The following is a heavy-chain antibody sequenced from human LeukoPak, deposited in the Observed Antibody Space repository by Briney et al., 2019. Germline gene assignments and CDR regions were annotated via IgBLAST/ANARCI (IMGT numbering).Heavy chain of an antibody. CDR1: GGSISNYY. CDR3: ARGRFELPY. Sequence: SETLSLTCTVSGGSISNYYWSWIRQPPGKGLEYIGYIYYSGSTNYNPSLKSRVTISVDTSKNQFSLKLSSVTAADTAVYYCARGRFELPYWGQGTLVTVSS. CDR2: IYYSGST. D-gene: IGHD2-15*01. V-gene: IGHV4-59*01. J-gene: IGHJ4*02.